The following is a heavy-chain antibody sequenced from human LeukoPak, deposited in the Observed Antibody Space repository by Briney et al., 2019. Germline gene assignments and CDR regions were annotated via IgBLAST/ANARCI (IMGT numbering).Heavy chain of an antibody. CDR3: ARHVDYYAVRFDP. D-gene: IGHD3-22*01. CDR2: IYYSGST. J-gene: IGHJ5*02. CDR1: GGSISSYY. Sequence: SETLSLTCTVSGGSISSYYWSWIRQPPGKGLEWIGYIYYSGSTNYNPSLKSRVTISVDTSKNQFSLRLTSVTAADTAVYYCARHVDYYAVRFDPWGQGTLVTVSS. V-gene: IGHV4-59*08.